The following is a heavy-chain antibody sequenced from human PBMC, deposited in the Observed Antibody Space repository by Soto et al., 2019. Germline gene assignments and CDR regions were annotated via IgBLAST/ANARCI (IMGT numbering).Heavy chain of an antibody. V-gene: IGHV4-30-4*01. CDR3: ARAFDDSSGYYGGLGY. D-gene: IGHD3-22*01. J-gene: IGHJ4*02. CDR1: GGSVSGGDYY. Sequence: QVQLQESGPGLVKPSQTLSLTCTVSGGSVSGGDYYWSWIRQPPGKGLEWIGYIYYSGSTYYNPYLNNRITISVDTPKLQLSLKLGSVTAADSAVCYCARAFDDSSGYYGGLGYWGQGTLVTVSS. CDR2: IYYSGST.